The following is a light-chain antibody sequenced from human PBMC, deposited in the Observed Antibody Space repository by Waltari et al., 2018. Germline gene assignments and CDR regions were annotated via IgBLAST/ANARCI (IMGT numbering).Light chain of an antibody. CDR1: QSVSSS. Sequence: EVVMTQSPATLAVSPGERATPSCRASQSVSSSLAWYQQKPGQTPRLLIYGASTRATGIPVRFSGSGSGTEFTLTISSLQSEDFAVYYCLQYNNWPPWTFGQGTKVEIK. V-gene: IGKV3-15*01. J-gene: IGKJ1*01. CDR3: LQYNNWPPWT. CDR2: GAS.